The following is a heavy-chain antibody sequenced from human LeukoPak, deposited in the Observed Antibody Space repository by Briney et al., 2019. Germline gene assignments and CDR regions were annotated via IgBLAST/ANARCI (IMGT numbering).Heavy chain of an antibody. CDR1: GFTFSSYS. CDR3: ARDGMGEFYYMDV. V-gene: IGHV3-48*01. D-gene: IGHD3-16*01. Sequence: GGSLRLSCAASGFTFSSYSMNWVRQAPGKGLEWVSYISSSSSTIYYADSVKGRFTISRDNAKNSLYLQMNSLRAEDTAVYYCARDGMGEFYYMDVWGKGTTVTVSS. J-gene: IGHJ6*03. CDR2: ISSSSSTI.